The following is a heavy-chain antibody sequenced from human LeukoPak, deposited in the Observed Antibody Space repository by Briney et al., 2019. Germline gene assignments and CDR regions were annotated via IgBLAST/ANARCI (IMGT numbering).Heavy chain of an antibody. CDR3: ARYDVGWYYFDY. Sequence: RASETLSLTCTVSGGSISSGSYYWSWIRQPAGKGLEWIGRIYTSGSTEYNPSLKSRVTISVDTSKNQFSLKLSSVTAADTAVYYCARYDVGWYYFDYWGQGTLVTVSS. V-gene: IGHV4-61*02. J-gene: IGHJ4*02. D-gene: IGHD6-19*01. CDR2: IYTSGST. CDR1: GGSISSGSYY.